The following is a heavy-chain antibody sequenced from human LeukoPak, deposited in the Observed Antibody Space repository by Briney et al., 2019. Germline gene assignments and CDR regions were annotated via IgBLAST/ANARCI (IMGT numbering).Heavy chain of an antibody. CDR2: INHSGST. J-gene: IGHJ4*02. CDR3: ARGGFYCGGDCYVDY. CDR1: GGSLRGYY. V-gene: IGHV4-34*01. Sequence: PSETLSLTCAVYGGSLRGYYWSWIRQPPGKGLEWIGEINHSGSTNYNPSLKSRVTISVDTSKNQFSLRLTSVTAADTAVYYCARGGFYCGGDCYVDYWGQGTLVTVSS. D-gene: IGHD2-21*02.